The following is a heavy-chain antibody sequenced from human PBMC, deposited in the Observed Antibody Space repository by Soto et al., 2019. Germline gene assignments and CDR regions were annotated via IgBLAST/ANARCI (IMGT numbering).Heavy chain of an antibody. CDR1: GFTFSSYA. D-gene: IGHD3-10*01. CDR3: AKTPGEKYYSSRFDH. Sequence: VQLVESGGGVVQPGTSLRLSCAASGFTFSSYAVHWVRQAPGEGLEWVAAMSSDGTNKYYADSGKGRFTISRDNSKTTLYVKMNSLRAEDTAVYYCAKTPGEKYYSSRFDHWGQGTLVTVSS. V-gene: IGHV3-30*18. CDR2: MSSDGTNK. J-gene: IGHJ4*02.